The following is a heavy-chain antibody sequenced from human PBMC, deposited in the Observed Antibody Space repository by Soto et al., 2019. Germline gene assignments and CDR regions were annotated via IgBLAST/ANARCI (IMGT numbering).Heavy chain of an antibody. CDR3: ASIKIDYYDSSGYHCDY. CDR1: GYTFTSYG. V-gene: IGHV1-18*01. CDR2: SSAYNGNT. Sequence: QVQLVQSGAEVKKPGASVKVSCKASGYTFTSYGISWVRQAPGPGLEWMGWSSAYNGNTKYAQKLQGRVTMTTDTSTSTAYMELRSLRSDDTAVYYCASIKIDYYDSSGYHCDYWGQGTLVTVSS. J-gene: IGHJ4*02. D-gene: IGHD3-22*01.